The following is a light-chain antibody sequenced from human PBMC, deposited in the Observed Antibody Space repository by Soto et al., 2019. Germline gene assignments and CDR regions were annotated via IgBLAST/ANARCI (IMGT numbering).Light chain of an antibody. J-gene: IGKJ1*01. V-gene: IGKV3-20*01. Sequence: EIVLTQSPGTLSLSPGERATLSCRASQSVRSSYLAWYQQKLGQAPRLLIYAASSRATGIPDRFSGSGSGTDFTLTISRLEPEDFAEYYCQQYGSSPRTFGQGTKVDIK. CDR3: QQYGSSPRT. CDR1: QSVRSSY. CDR2: AAS.